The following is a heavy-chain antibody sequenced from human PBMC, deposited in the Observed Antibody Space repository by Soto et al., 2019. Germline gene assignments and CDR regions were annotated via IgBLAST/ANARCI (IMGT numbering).Heavy chain of an antibody. D-gene: IGHD4-17*01. Sequence: QVQLQESGPGPVKPSQTLSLTCTVSGGSISSGGYYWSWIRQHPGKGLEWIGYIYYSGSTYYNPSLKSLATITVDTSKNKFSLKLSSVTAAHTAVNYCARDSVVHGDYSYYYGMDVWGQGTTVTVSS. CDR3: ARDSVVHGDYSYYYGMDV. V-gene: IGHV4-31*01. CDR1: GGSISSGGYY. CDR2: IYYSGST. J-gene: IGHJ6*02.